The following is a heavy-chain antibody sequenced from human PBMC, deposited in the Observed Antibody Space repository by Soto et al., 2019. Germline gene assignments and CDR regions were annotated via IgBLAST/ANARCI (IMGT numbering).Heavy chain of an antibody. Sequence: SETLSLTCTVSAASFSKYYWTWIRQPPGKGLEWIGYIYSNGNTKYNPSLEGRLTISIDTSKKELSLKLTSVTAADAAVYYCASVTFGGIVLAHWGQGTLVTVSS. D-gene: IGHD3-16*01. CDR1: AASFSKYY. J-gene: IGHJ4*02. CDR2: IYSNGNT. V-gene: IGHV4-59*01. CDR3: ASVTFGGIVLAH.